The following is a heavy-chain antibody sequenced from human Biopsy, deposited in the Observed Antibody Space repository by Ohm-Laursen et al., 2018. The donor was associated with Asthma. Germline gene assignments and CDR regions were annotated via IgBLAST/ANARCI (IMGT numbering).Heavy chain of an antibody. J-gene: IGHJ4*02. D-gene: IGHD4-17*01. CDR3: ASDFPKDYVRYNFQF. V-gene: IGHV1-24*01. Sequence: ASVKVSCNISGYSLTDLSMHWVRQAPGQGLEWMGGHDHEEGGTVNARRFQGRVTMTEDTSTDTAYMELSSLSSDVTAVYYCASDFPKDYVRYNFQFWGQGTLVTVSS. CDR1: GYSLTDLS. CDR2: HDHEEGGT.